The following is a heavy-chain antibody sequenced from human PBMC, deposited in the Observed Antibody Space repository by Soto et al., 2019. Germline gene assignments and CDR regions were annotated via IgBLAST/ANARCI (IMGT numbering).Heavy chain of an antibody. CDR1: GGTFSIYA. CDR2: IGASNGNR. CDR3: ARVIGVASMDH. D-gene: IGHD5-12*01. V-gene: IGHV1-18*01. Sequence: GSSVKVCCKSSGGTFSIYAMSWLRQAPGQGLEWMGWIGASNGNRKYLQKLPGRVTMTTDTSTNTAYMELTSLKSDDTAVYYCARVIGVASMDHWGQGTQVAVTA. J-gene: IGHJ4*02.